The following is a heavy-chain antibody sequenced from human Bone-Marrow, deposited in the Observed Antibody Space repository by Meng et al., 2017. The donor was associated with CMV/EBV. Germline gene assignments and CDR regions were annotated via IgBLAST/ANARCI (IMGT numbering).Heavy chain of an antibody. CDR1: GYTFTGYY. J-gene: IGHJ6*02. V-gene: IGHV1-2*02. Sequence: ASVKVSCKASGYTFTGYYMHWVRQAPGQGLEWMGWINPNSGGTNYAQKFQGRVTITTDESTSTAYMELSSLRSEDTAVYYCARVRRVRYFDLDYYYGMYVWGQGTTVTVSS. D-gene: IGHD3-9*01. CDR3: ARVRRVRYFDLDYYYGMYV. CDR2: INPNSGGT.